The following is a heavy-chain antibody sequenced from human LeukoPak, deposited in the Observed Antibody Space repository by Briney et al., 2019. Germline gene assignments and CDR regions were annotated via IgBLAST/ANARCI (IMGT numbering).Heavy chain of an antibody. V-gene: IGHV3-23*01. CDR2: ISGSGGST. CDR1: GFAFSSYA. D-gene: IGHD2-2*01. Sequence: PGGSLRLSCAASGFAFSSYAMSWVRQAPGKGLEWVSAISGSGGSTYYADSVKGRFTISRDNSKNTLYLQMNSLRAEDTAVYYCAKEGRIVVVPVYYFDYWGQGTLVTVSS. J-gene: IGHJ4*02. CDR3: AKEGRIVVVPVYYFDY.